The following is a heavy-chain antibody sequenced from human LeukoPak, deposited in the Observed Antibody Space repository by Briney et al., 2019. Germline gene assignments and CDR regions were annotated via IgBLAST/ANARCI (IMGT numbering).Heavy chain of an antibody. CDR2: ISGSGGST. CDR1: GFTXSSYS. CDR3: AKYQVAEGFDY. Sequence: LRLSCXXSGFTXSSYSMNWVRQAPGKGLEWVSAISGSGGSTYYADSVKGRFTISRDNSKNTLYLQMNSLRAEDTAVYYCAKYQVAEGFDYWGQGTLVTVSS. D-gene: IGHD6-19*01. V-gene: IGHV3-23*01. J-gene: IGHJ4*02.